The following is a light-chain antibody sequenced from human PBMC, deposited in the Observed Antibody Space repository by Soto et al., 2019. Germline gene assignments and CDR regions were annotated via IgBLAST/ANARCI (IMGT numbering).Light chain of an antibody. CDR1: QSVSSSY. CDR2: GAS. J-gene: IGKJ1*01. Sequence: IVLTQSPGAPSLYPGERATLSCRASQSVSSSYLAWYQQKPGQAPRPLIYGASSRAIGIPDRFSGSGSGTDFTLTISRLEPEDFAVYYCQQYGSSPWTFGQGTKVDIK. V-gene: IGKV3-20*01. CDR3: QQYGSSPWT.